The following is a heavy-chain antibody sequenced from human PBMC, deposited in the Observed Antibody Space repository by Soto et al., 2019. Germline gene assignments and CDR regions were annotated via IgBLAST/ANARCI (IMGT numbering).Heavy chain of an antibody. CDR1: GFTFSSYA. D-gene: IGHD3-22*01. CDR3: ANYYDSSGYYFRYFDY. Sequence: PGGSLRLSCAASGFTFSSYAMSWVRQAPGKGLEWVSAISGSGGGTYYADSVKGRFTISRDNSKNTLYLQMNSLRAEDTAVYYCANYYDSSGYYFRYFDYWGQGTLVTVSS. CDR2: ISGSGGGT. J-gene: IGHJ4*02. V-gene: IGHV3-23*01.